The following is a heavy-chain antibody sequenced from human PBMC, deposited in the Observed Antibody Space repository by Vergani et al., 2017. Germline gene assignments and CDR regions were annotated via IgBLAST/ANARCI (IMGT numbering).Heavy chain of an antibody. CDR2: ISYDGSNK. J-gene: IGHJ4*02. V-gene: IGHV3-30-3*01. CDR3: ARSSGASCYTEFSGY. Sequence: QVQLVESGGGVVQPGRSLRLSCAASGFTFSSYAMHWVRQAPGKGLEWVAVISYDGSNKYYADSVKGRFTISRDNSKNTLYLQMNSLRAEDTAVYYCARSSGASCYTEFSGYWGQGTLVTVSS. CDR1: GFTFSSYA. D-gene: IGHD2-15*01.